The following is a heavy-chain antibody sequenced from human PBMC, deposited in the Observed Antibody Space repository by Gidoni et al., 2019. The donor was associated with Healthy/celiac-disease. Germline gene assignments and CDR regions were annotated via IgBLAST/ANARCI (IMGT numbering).Heavy chain of an antibody. Sequence: QVQLVQSGAEVKKPGASVKVSCKASGYTFPGYYMHWVRQAPGQGLEWMGWINPNSGGTNYAQKFQGRVTMTRDTSISTAYMELSRLRSDDTAVYYCAREGIVVVPAANYYYYYMDVWGKGTTVTVSS. J-gene: IGHJ6*03. CDR1: GYTFPGYY. D-gene: IGHD2-2*01. CDR2: INPNSGGT. CDR3: AREGIVVVPAANYYYYYMDV. V-gene: IGHV1-2*02.